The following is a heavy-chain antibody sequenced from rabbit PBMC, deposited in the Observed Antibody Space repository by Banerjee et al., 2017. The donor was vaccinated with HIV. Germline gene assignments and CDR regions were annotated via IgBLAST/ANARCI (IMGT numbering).Heavy chain of an antibody. CDR1: GFSFSSGYD. CDR2: IYTDDGKT. J-gene: IGHJ4*01. V-gene: IGHV1S45*01. D-gene: IGHD2-1*01. Sequence: QEQLEESGGDLVKPEGSLTLTCTASGFSFSSGYDMCWVRQAPGKGLEWIGCIYTDDGKTYYATWAKGRFTISNPSSTTVTLQMTSSTPADTATYFCARDADDYGDLYFKLWGQGTLVTVS. CDR3: ARDADDYGDLYFKL.